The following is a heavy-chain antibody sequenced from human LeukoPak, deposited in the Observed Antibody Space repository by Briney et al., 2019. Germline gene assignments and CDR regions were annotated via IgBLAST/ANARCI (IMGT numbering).Heavy chain of an antibody. D-gene: IGHD3-22*01. CDR3: ARVRSYYDSSGYYWVY. CDR2: MNPNSGNT. V-gene: IGHV1-8*01. J-gene: IGHJ4*02. Sequence: GASVKVSCKASGYTFTRYDINWVRQATGQGLEGMGWMNPNSGNTGYAQKFQGRVTMTRNTSISTAYMELSSLRPEDTAVYYCARVRSYYDSSGYYWVYWGQGTLVTVSS. CDR1: GYTFTRYD.